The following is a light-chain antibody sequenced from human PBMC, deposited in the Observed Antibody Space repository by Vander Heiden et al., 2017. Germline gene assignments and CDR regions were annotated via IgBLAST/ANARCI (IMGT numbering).Light chain of an antibody. V-gene: IGLV2-14*01. CDR3: NSYTSGNTVV. CDR1: SSDVGGYNY. J-gene: IGLJ2*01. Sequence: QSALTQPASVSGSPGQSITISCTGTSSDVGGYNYVSWYQQYPGKAPKLMIYDVSNRPSGVSNRFSGSKSGNTASLTISGLQAEDEADYYCNSYTSGNTVVFGGGTKLTVL. CDR2: DVS.